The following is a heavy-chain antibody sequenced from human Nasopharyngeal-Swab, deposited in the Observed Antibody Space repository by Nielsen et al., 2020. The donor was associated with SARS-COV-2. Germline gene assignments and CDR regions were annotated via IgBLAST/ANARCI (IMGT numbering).Heavy chain of an antibody. CDR1: GFTFGDFA. Sequence: SLKISCAASGFTFGDFAMHWVRQAPGKGLEWVSGINWNSGTTGYADSVKGRFTISRDNAKNSLYLQMNSLRTEDTALYYCAKGRYSSTDYYMDVWGKGTTVTVSS. J-gene: IGHJ6*03. CDR2: INWNSGTT. D-gene: IGHD2-2*01. V-gene: IGHV3-9*01. CDR3: AKGRYSSTDYYMDV.